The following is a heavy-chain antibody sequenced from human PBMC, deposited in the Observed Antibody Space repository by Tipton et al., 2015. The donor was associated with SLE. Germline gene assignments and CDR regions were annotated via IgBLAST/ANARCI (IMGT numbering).Heavy chain of an antibody. Sequence: TLSLTCTVSGGSISSSSYYWGWIRQPPGKGLEWIGSIYYSGSTYYNPSLKGRVTISVDTSKNQFSLKLSSVTAADTAVYYCARGTCGGDCYSDYWGQGTLVTVSS. CDR3: ARGTCGGDCYSDY. D-gene: IGHD2-21*02. V-gene: IGHV4-39*07. CDR2: IYYSGST. J-gene: IGHJ4*02. CDR1: GGSISSSSYY.